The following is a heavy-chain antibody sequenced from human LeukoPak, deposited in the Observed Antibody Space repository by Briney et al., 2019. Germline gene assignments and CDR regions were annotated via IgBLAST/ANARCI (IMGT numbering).Heavy chain of an antibody. D-gene: IGHD3-16*02. CDR1: GGSISSYY. CDR2: IYYSGST. V-gene: IGHV4-59*08. CDR3: ARHTHDYVWGSYPKSPNDAFDI. Sequence: SETLSLTCTVSGGSISSYYWSWIRQPPGKGLEWIGYIYYSGSTNYNPSLKSRVTISVDTSKNQFSLKLSSVTAADTAVYYCARHTHDYVWGSYPKSPNDAFDIWGQGTMVTVSS. J-gene: IGHJ3*02.